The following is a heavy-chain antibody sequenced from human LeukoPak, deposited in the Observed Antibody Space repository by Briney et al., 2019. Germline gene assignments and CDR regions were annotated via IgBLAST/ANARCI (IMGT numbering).Heavy chain of an antibody. V-gene: IGHV3-30*04. CDR2: ISYDGSNK. CDR3: ARDPTYYYGSGPFDY. CDR1: GFTFSSYA. Sequence: GGSLRLSCAASGFTFSSYAMHWVRQAPGKGLEWVAVISYDGSNKYYADSVKGRFTISRDNSKNTLYLQMNSLRAEDTAVYYCARDPTYYYGSGPFDYWGQGTLVTVSS. D-gene: IGHD3-10*01. J-gene: IGHJ4*02.